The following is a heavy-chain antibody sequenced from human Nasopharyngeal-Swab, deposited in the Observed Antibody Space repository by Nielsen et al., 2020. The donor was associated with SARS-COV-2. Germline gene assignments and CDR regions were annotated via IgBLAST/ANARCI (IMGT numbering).Heavy chain of an antibody. CDR2: INPNSGGT. Sequence: ASVKVSCKASGYTFTGYYMHWVRQAPGQGLEWMGWINPNSGGTNYAQKFQGRVTMTRDTSISTAYMELSRLRSDDTAVYYCTRDGSPLYGMDVWGQGTTVTVSS. CDR3: TRDGSPLYGMDV. V-gene: IGHV1-2*02. J-gene: IGHJ6*02. CDR1: GYTFTGYY.